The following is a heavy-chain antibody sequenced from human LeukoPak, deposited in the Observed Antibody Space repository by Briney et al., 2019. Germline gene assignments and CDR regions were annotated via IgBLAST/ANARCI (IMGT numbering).Heavy chain of an antibody. V-gene: IGHV4-59*08. Sequence: PSETLSLTCTVSGDSISSYYWSWIRQPPGKGLGWIGYIDYSGSTSYSPSLKSRVTMSVDTSKKQFSLKLTSVTAAGTAVYYCAKSGSYYYYYMDVWGKGTTVTVSS. CDR3: AKSGSYYYYYMDV. J-gene: IGHJ6*03. CDR2: IDYSGST. D-gene: IGHD3-10*01. CDR1: GDSISSYY.